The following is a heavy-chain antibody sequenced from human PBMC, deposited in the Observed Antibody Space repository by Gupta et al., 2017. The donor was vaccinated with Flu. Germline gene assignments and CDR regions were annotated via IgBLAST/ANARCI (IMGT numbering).Heavy chain of an antibody. V-gene: IGHV4-59*01. J-gene: IGHJ3*02. Sequence: QVQLQESGPGLVKPSETLSLTCTVSGGSISSYYWCWIRQPPGKGLEWIGYIYYSGSTNYNPSLKSRVTISVDTSKNQFSLKLSSVTAADTAVYYCARYLEKRQARRGYSGYDTNDAFDIWGQGTMVTVSS. CDR3: ARYLEKRQARRGYSGYDTNDAFDI. CDR1: GGSISSYY. CDR2: IYYSGST. D-gene: IGHD5-12*01.